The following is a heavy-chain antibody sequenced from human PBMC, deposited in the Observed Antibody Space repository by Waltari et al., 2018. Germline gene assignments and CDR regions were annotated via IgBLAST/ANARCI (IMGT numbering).Heavy chain of an antibody. CDR3: ARDAPNCSSTSCYPYWYFDL. Sequence: QVQLQESGPGLVKPSETLSLTCTVSGGSISSYYWSWIRQPPGQGLEWIGYIYYSGSTNYNPSLKSRVTISVDTSKNQFSLKLSSVTAADTAVYYCARDAPNCSSTSCYPYWYFDLWGRGTLVTVSS. J-gene: IGHJ2*01. V-gene: IGHV4-59*01. CDR1: GGSISSYY. CDR2: IYYSGST. D-gene: IGHD2-2*01.